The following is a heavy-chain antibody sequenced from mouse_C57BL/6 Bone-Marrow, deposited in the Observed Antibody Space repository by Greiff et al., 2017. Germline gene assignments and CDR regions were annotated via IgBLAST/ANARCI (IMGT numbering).Heavy chain of an antibody. CDR3: ARGGDYYGSSPDY. CDR2: IDPSDSYT. J-gene: IGHJ2*01. V-gene: IGHV1-50*01. CDR1: GYTFTSYW. Sequence: VQLQQPGAELVKPGASVKLSCKASGYTFTSYWMQWVKQRPGQGLEWIGEIDPSDSYTNYNQKFTGKATLTVDTSSSTAYMQLSSLTSEDSAVYYCARGGDYYGSSPDYWGQGTTLTVAS. D-gene: IGHD1-1*01.